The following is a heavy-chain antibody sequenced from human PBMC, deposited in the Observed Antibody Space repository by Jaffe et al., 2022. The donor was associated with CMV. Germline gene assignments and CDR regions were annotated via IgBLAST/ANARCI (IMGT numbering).Heavy chain of an antibody. Sequence: EVQLVQSGAEVKKPGESLKISCKGSGYSFTSYWIGWVRQMPGKGLEWMGIIYPGDSDTRYSPSFQGQVTISADKSISTAYLQWSSLKASDTAMYYCARTRVWEDVLHYFDYWGQGTLVTVSS. CDR3: ARTRVWEDVLHYFDY. CDR1: GYSFTSYW. D-gene: IGHD1-26*01. J-gene: IGHJ4*02. CDR2: IYPGDSDT. V-gene: IGHV5-51*01.